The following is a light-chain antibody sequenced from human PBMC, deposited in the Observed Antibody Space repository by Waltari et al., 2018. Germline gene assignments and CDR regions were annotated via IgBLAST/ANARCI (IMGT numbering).Light chain of an antibody. V-gene: IGLV2-14*02. Sequence: QSALTQPASVSGSPGQSITIPCAGTSSDVGSYNLVSWYQQHPGKAPKLLLYDVSARPSGVSNRFSGSKSANTASLTISGLQAEDEADYYCSSYTTSSTLVVFGGGTKLTVL. J-gene: IGLJ2*01. CDR1: SSDVGSYNL. CDR3: SSYTTSSTLVV. CDR2: DVS.